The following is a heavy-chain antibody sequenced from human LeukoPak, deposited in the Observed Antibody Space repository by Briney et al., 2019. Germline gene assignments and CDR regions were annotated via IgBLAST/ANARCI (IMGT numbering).Heavy chain of an antibody. CDR3: ARVAYDSSGYPPGAFDI. V-gene: IGHV3-48*03. J-gene: IGHJ3*02. CDR2: ISSSGSTI. Sequence: GGSLRLSCAASGFTFSIYEINWVRQAPGKGLEWVSYISSSGSTIYYADSVKGRFTISRDNAKNSLYLQMNSLRAEDTAVYYCARVAYDSSGYPPGAFDIWGQGTMVTVSS. CDR1: GFTFSIYE. D-gene: IGHD3-22*01.